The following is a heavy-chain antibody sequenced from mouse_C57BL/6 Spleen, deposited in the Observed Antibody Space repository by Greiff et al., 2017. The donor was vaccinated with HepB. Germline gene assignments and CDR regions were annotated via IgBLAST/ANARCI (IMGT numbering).Heavy chain of an antibody. V-gene: IGHV1-15*01. D-gene: IGHD4-1*01. J-gene: IGHJ2*01. CDR3: TRSPLANWDY. CDR2: IDPETGGT. CDR1: GYTFTDYE. Sequence: SGAELVRPGASVTLSCKASGYTFTDYEMHWVKQTPVHGLEWIGAIDPETGGTAYNQKFKGKAILTADKSSSTAYMELRSLTSEDSAVYYCTRSPLANWDYWGQGTTLTVSS.